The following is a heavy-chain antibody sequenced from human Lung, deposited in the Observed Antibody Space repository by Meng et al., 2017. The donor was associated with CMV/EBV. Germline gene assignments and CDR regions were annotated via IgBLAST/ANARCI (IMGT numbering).Heavy chain of an antibody. D-gene: IGHD2-2*01. CDR1: GGSFSGYY. CDR2: INHSGST. J-gene: IGHJ4*02. Sequence: SETXSLTCAVYGGSFSGYYWSWIRQPPGKGLEWIGEINHSGSTNYNPSLKSRVTISVDTSKNQFSLKLSSVTAADTAVYYCARGGYCSSTSCYAGRPFDYWXQGTXVTVSS. CDR3: ARGGYCSSTSCYAGRPFDY. V-gene: IGHV4-34*01.